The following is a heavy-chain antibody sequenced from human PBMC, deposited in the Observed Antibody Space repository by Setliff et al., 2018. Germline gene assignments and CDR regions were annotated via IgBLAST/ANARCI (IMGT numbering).Heavy chain of an antibody. CDR3: ARSFSRREKFLFDY. CDR1: GWSFGCYY. D-gene: IGHD1-1*01. V-gene: IGHV4-34*12. Sequence: PSETLSLTCAFYGWSFGCYYWSWVRQPPGRRLEWIVEIIHSGSTNSNPSLKSRVTTSMDTSKKQFSLKVSFVTAAATAVYYCARSFSRREKFLFDYWGQGALVTVSS. CDR2: IIHSGST. J-gene: IGHJ4*02.